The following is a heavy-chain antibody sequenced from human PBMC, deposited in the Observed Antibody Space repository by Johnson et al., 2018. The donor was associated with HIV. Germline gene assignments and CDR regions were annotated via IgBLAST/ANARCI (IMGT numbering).Heavy chain of an antibody. J-gene: IGHJ3*02. CDR3: ARGYTWNDVSI. V-gene: IGHV3-30*02. Sequence: QVQLVESGGGVVQPGGSLRLSCAASGFTFSSYGMHWVRQAPVKGLEWVAFIRYYGSNKYYADSVKGRFTISRDNSKNTLYLQMNSLRAEDTAVYYCARGYTWNDVSIWGQGTMVTVSS. D-gene: IGHD1-1*01. CDR1: GFTFSSYG. CDR2: IRYYGSNK.